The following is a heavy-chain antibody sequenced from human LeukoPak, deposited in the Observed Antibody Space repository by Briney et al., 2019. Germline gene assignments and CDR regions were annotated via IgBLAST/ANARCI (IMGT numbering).Heavy chain of an antibody. J-gene: IGHJ4*02. CDR2: IYDSGNT. CDR1: GYSISSIYC. V-gene: IGHV4-61*01. Sequence: SETLSLTCTVSGYSISSIYCWGWIRQPPGKGLEWIGYIYDSGNTNYNPSLKSRVTISIDTSKNQFSLRLTSVTAADTATYYCARETSLTGYASGLGFNYWGQGILVTVSS. CDR3: ARETSLTGYASGLGFNY. D-gene: IGHD6-19*01.